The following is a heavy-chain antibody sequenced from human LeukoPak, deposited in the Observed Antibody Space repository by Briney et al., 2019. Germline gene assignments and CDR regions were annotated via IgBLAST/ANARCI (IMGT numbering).Heavy chain of an antibody. J-gene: IGHJ4*02. CDR1: GYTFTGYY. D-gene: IGHD6-19*01. V-gene: IGHV1-2*02. CDR2: INPNSGGT. CDR3: ARVRTAASVAALDY. Sequence: ASVKVSCKASGYTFTGYYMHWVRQAPGQGLEGMGWINPNSGGTNYAQKFQGRVTMTRDTSISTAYMDLSRLRSDDTAVYYCARVRTAASVAALDYWGQGTLVTVSS.